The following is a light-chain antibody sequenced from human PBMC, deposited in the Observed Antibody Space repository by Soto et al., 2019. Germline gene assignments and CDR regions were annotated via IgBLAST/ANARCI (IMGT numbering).Light chain of an antibody. CDR2: GAS. CDR3: QQYDSSPRT. CDR1: QSVSSSY. J-gene: IGKJ1*01. Sequence: EIVLTQSPGTLPLSPGERATLSCRASQSVSSSYLAWYQQKPGQAPRFLIYGASTRATGIPDRFSGSGSGTDFTLTISSLQSEDFAVYYCQQYDSSPRTFGQGTKVDTK. V-gene: IGKV3-20*01.